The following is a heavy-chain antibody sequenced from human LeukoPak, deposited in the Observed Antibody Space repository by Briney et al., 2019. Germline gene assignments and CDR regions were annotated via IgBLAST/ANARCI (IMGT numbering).Heavy chain of an antibody. J-gene: IGHJ4*02. CDR2: ISYDGSYK. CDR1: GFIFNKYA. D-gene: IGHD4-23*01. V-gene: IGHV3-30*04. CDR3: ARGARKGDDYGGFFDY. Sequence: GGSLRLSCAASGFIFNKYAIHWVRRAPGKGLEWVTVISYDGSYKDYPDSVKGRFTVSRDNSKNTLYLQMNSLRPEDTAVYYCARGARKGDDYGGFFDYWGQGTLVTVSS.